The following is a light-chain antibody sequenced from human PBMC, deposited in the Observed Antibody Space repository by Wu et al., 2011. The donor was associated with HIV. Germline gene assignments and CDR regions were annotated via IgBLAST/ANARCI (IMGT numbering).Light chain of an antibody. CDR1: QSAGNN. CDR3: QQYGSSPWT. J-gene: IGKJ4*02. Sequence: EVVMTQSPVTLSVSLGERATLSCRASQSAGNNLAWYQQRPGQAPRLLIHSASTRATGIPARFSGSGSGTEFTLTISSLQSEDIAVYYCQQYGSSPWTFGGGTKVEIK. V-gene: IGKV3-15*01. CDR2: SAS.